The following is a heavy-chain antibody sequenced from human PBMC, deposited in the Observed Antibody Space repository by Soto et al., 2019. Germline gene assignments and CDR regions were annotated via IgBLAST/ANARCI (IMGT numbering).Heavy chain of an antibody. J-gene: IGHJ5*02. CDR2: AYYSGDT. CDR1: GGSISRYY. V-gene: IGHV4-59*01. D-gene: IGHD2-8*01. Sequence: SETLSLTCSVSGGSISRYYWSWIRQPPGKGLEWIGYAYYSGDTGYNPSLKSRVTMAVDTSKSQVSLKLSSVTAADTAVYYCARDRSTYGGGGTGEVKENWFDPWGQGALVTV. CDR3: ARDRSTYGGGGTGEVKENWFDP.